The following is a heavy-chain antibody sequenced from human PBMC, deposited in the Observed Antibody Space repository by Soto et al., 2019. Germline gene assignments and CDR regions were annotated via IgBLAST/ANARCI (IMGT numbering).Heavy chain of an antibody. CDR3: AQTWGSYREVFDY. D-gene: IGHD3-16*02. CDR2: ISGIGGGGST. CDR1: GFTFSSHL. V-gene: IGHV3-23*01. Sequence: GVSLRLSCAASGFTFSSHLMHWVRQAPGQGLEWVSGISGIGGGGSTFYTDSVKGRFTISRDNSKNTLYLQMSSLRVEDTAIYYCAQTWGSYREVFDYWGHGTLVTVSS. J-gene: IGHJ4*01.